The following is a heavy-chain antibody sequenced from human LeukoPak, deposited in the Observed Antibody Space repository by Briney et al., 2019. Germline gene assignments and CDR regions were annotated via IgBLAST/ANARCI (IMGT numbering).Heavy chain of an antibody. Sequence: SETLSLTCAVSGGSISSSNWWSWVRPPPGKGLEWIGEIYHSGSTNYNPSLKSRVTISVDKSKNQFSLKLSSVTAADTAVYYCARNRGDSSSFPYWGQGTLVTVSS. V-gene: IGHV4-4*02. CDR1: GGSISSSNW. D-gene: IGHD6-6*01. CDR3: ARNRGDSSSFPY. J-gene: IGHJ4*02. CDR2: IYHSGST.